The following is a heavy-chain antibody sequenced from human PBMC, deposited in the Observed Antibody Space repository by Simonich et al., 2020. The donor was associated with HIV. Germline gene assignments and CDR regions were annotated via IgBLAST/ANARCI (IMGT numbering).Heavy chain of an antibody. V-gene: IGHV4-34*01. CDR3: ASPRMVAARPFDY. Sequence: QVQLQQWGAGLLEPSETLSLTCAVYGGSFSGYYWSWIRQPPGKGLEWIGEINHSGSTNDHPSLKSRVTISVDTSKNQFSLKLSSVTAADTAVYYCASPRMVAARPFDYWGQGTLVTVSS. D-gene: IGHD6-6*01. J-gene: IGHJ4*02. CDR2: INHSGST. CDR1: GGSFSGYY.